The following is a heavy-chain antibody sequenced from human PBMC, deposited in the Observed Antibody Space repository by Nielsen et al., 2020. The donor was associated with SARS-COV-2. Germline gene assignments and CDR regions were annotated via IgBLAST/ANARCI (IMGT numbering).Heavy chain of an antibody. J-gene: IGHJ3*02. CDR3: ARTPHCGGDCYGAFDI. D-gene: IGHD2-21*02. V-gene: IGHV6-1*01. Sequence: SETLSLTCAISGDSVSSSSAAWNWIRQSPSRGLEWLGRTYYRSKWYNDYAVSVKSRITINPDTSKNQFSLHLNSVTPEDTAVYYCARTPHCGGDCYGAFDIWGQGTMVTVSS. CDR2: TYYRSKWYN. CDR1: GDSVSSSSAA.